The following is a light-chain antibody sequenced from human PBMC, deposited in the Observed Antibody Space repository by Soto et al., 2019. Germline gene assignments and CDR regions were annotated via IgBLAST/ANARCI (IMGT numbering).Light chain of an antibody. V-gene: IGLV2-23*03. CDR2: EGS. J-gene: IGLJ1*01. CDR3: CSYAGSSTFV. CDR1: SSDVGSYNL. Sequence: SALTQPASVSGSPGQSITISCTGTSSDVGSYNLVSWYQQHLGKAPKLMIYEGSKRPSGVSNRFSGSKSGNTASLTISGLQAEDEADYYCCSYAGSSTFVFGTGTKVTVL.